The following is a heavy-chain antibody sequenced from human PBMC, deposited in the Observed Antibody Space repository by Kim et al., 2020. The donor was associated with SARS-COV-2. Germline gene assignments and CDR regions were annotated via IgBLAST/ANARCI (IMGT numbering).Heavy chain of an antibody. CDR3: ATSTNWNFDC. J-gene: IGHJ4*02. CDR2: ISPDGTER. D-gene: IGHD2-2*01. Sequence: GGSLRLSCAASRFSFGGTWMAWVRQTPGKGLEWVAGISPDGTERYYAEPVRGRFTISRDNAKNSLFLQMSSLRVEDTAVYYCATSTNWNFDCWGQGTRVTVSS. V-gene: IGHV3-7*01. CDR1: RFSFGGTW.